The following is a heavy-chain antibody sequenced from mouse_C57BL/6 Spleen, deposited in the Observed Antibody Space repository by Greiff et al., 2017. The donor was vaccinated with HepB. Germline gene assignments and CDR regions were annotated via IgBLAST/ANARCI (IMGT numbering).Heavy chain of an antibody. D-gene: IGHD1-1*01. Sequence: VKLQQPGAELVMPGASVKLSCKASGYTFTSYWMHWVKQRPGQGLEWIGEIDPSDSYTNYNQKFKGKSTLTVDKSSSTAYMQLSSLTSEDSAVYYCARSHYYGSSYWFAYWGQGTLVTVSA. CDR1: GYTFTSYW. J-gene: IGHJ3*01. CDR2: IDPSDSYT. V-gene: IGHV1-69*01. CDR3: ARSHYYGSSYWFAY.